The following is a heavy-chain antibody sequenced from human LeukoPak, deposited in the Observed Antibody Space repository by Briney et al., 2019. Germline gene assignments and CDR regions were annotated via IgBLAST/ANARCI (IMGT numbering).Heavy chain of an antibody. V-gene: IGHV5-51*01. CDR1: GYNKNSNW. Sequence: GEKLEIFCGGPGYNKNSNWIGWVRQMPGKGLEWMGIIYPGHSDTRYSPSFQGQVTISADKSISTAYLQWSSLKASDTSMYYCARHGDEEDAFDIWGQGTMVTISS. J-gene: IGHJ3*02. CDR3: ARHGDEEDAFDI. D-gene: IGHD3-3*01. CDR2: IYPGHSDT.